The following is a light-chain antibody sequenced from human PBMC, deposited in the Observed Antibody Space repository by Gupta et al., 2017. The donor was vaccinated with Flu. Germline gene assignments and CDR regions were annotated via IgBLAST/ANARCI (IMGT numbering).Light chain of an antibody. V-gene: IGLV1-44*01. Sequence: QPVLPQAPPASGSPGQTLTLTFSGDSSNIGSNAVSWYQQRPGTAPKLLIYKNNRRPSGVPDRFSGSKSGTSASLAISGLQSEDEATCYCAVWDDSLNGPVFGGGTKVTVL. CDR3: AVWDDSLNGPV. CDR1: SSNIGSNA. CDR2: KNN. J-gene: IGLJ2*01.